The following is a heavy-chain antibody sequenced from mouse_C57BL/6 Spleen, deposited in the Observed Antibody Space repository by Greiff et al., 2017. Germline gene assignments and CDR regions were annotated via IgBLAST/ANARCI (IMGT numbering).Heavy chain of an antibody. CDR3: TSYYYGSTWYFDV. CDR2: IRNKANNHAT. D-gene: IGHD1-1*01. CDR1: GFTFSDAW. J-gene: IGHJ1*03. V-gene: IGHV6-6*01. Sequence: EVKVEESGGGLVQPGGSMKLSCAASGFTFSDAWMDWVRPSPEKGLEWVAEIRNKANNHATYYAESVKGRFTISRDDSKSSVYLQMNSLRAEDTGIYYCTSYYYGSTWYFDVWGTGTTVTVSS.